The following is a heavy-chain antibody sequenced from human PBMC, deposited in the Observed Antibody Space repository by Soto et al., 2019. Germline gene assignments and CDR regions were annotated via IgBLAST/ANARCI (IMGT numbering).Heavy chain of an antibody. Sequence: EVQLAESGGGMVQPGGSLRLYCVASGFTFSSYDMHWVRQAPGKGLEYVSSISSNGGTTYYGNSVKGRFTISRDNSKYTLYLQMCSMRAEDMAVYYCVRRVSGNYDYWGPGILVNVSS. CDR3: VRRVSGNYDY. D-gene: IGHD1-7*01. V-gene: IGHV3-64*01. CDR2: ISSNGGTT. J-gene: IGHJ4*02. CDR1: GFTFSSYD.